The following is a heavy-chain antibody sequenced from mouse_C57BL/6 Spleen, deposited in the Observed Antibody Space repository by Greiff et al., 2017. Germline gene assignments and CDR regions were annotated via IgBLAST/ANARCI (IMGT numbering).Heavy chain of an antibody. J-gene: IGHJ3*01. CDR1: GYTFTSYW. Sequence: VQLQQPGAELVMPGASVKLSCKASGYTFTSYWMHWVKQRPGQGLEWIGEIDPSDSYTNYNQKFKGKSTLTVDKSSSTAYMQLSSLTSEDSAVYYCARVGDGYYGFAYWGQGTLVTVSA. V-gene: IGHV1-69*01. D-gene: IGHD2-3*01. CDR2: IDPSDSYT. CDR3: ARVGDGYYGFAY.